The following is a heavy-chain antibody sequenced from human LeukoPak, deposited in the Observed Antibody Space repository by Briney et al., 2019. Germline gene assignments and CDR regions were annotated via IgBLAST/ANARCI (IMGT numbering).Heavy chain of an antibody. CDR2: ISGSGGST. J-gene: IGHJ4*02. D-gene: IGHD2-2*01. Sequence: PGGSLRLSCAASGFTFSSYAMSWVRQAPGKGLEWVSAISGSGGSTYYADSVKGRFTISRDNSKNTLYLQMNSLRAEDTAVYYRAKAAGYCSSTSCDGPDYWGQGTLVTVSS. CDR1: GFTFSSYA. CDR3: AKAAGYCSSTSCDGPDY. V-gene: IGHV3-23*01.